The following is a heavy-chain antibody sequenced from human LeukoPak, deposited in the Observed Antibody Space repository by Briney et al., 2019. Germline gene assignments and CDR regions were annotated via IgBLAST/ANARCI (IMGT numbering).Heavy chain of an antibody. D-gene: IGHD3-3*01. CDR2: IYYSGST. CDR1: GGSISSSSYY. V-gene: IGHV4-39*07. J-gene: IGHJ4*02. Sequence: SETLSLTCTVSGGSISSSSYYWGWIRQPPGKGLEWIGSIYYSGSTYYNPSLKSRVTISVDTSKNQFSLKLSSVTAADTAVHYCARGSTWYYDFWSGYYGYFDYWGQGTLVTVSS. CDR3: ARGSTWYYDFWSGYYGYFDY.